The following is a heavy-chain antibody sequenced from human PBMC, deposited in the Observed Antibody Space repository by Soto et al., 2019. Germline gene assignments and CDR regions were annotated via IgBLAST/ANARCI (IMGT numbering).Heavy chain of an antibody. CDR1: GDSLSGYY. CDR3: ATSYCSSTSCYEFFDF. V-gene: IGHV4-34*01. CDR2: INHSGST. D-gene: IGHD2-2*01. Sequence: PSETPSLICSVYGDSLSGYYWGWIRQPPGKGLEWIGEINHSGSTNYSPSLKSRVTISVDASKNQFSLKLNSVTAADTAVYFCATSYCSSTSCYEFFDFWGQGALVTVSS. J-gene: IGHJ4*02.